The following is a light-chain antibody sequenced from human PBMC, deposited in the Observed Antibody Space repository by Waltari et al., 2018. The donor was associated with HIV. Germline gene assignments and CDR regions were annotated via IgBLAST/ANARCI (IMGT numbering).Light chain of an antibody. Sequence: SALTKPPPAPGSPGQPVTISCTGTSSDVGGINYVSWYQQHPGKAPKLMIYEVSKRPSGVPDRFSGSKSGNTASLTVSGLQAEDEADYYCSSYAGSNNFVVFGGGTKLTVL. J-gene: IGLJ2*01. CDR1: SSDVGGINY. CDR3: SSYAGSNNFVV. CDR2: EVS. V-gene: IGLV2-8*01.